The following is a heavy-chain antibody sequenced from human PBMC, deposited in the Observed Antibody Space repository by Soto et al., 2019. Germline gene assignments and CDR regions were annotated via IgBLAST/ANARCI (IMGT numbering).Heavy chain of an antibody. D-gene: IGHD2-21*02. Sequence: VASVKVSCKASGYTFTSYYMNWVRQAPGQGLEWLGIINPSGGYTTYAQRFLGRVTMTSDTSTSTVHMELGSLTSEDTAVFYFARGGGIVVVTGPYDYWGQGTLVTVSS. CDR3: ARGGGIVVVTGPYDY. J-gene: IGHJ4*02. V-gene: IGHV1-46*03. CDR2: INPSGGYT. CDR1: GYTFTSYY.